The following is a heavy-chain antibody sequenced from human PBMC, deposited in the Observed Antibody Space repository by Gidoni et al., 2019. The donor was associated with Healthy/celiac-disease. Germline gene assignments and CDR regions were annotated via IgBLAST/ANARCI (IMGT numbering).Heavy chain of an antibody. V-gene: IGHV3-30*18. J-gene: IGHJ6*02. CDR2: ISYDGSNK. Sequence: QVQLVESGGGVVQPGRSLRLSCAASGFTFSSYGMHWVRQAPGKGLEWVAVISYDGSNKYYADSVKGRFTISRDNSKNTLYLQMNSLRAEDTAVYYCANTVIQLWPQESTPYYYYGMDVWGQGTTVTVSS. CDR1: GFTFSSYG. CDR3: ANTVIQLWPQESTPYYYYGMDV. D-gene: IGHD5-18*01.